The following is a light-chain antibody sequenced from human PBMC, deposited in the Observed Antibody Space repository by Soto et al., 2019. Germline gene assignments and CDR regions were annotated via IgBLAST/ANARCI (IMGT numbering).Light chain of an antibody. V-gene: IGKV3-15*01. CDR3: QQYGSSPRT. CDR2: GAS. J-gene: IGKJ1*01. CDR1: QNIISN. Sequence: EIVMTQSPATLSMSPGERASLSCRASQNIISNLAWYQQKPGQAPRLLIYGASTRATGIPARFSGSGSGTEFTLTISRLEPEDFAVYYCQQYGSSPRTFGQGTKVDIK.